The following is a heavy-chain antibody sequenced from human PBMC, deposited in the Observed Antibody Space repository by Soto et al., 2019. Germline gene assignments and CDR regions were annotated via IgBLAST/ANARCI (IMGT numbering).Heavy chain of an antibody. CDR3: ARVTVTAHYYYYGMDV. CDR2: ISAYNGNT. J-gene: IGHJ6*02. D-gene: IGHD5-18*01. V-gene: IGHV1-18*01. CDR1: GYTFTSYG. Sequence: QVQLVQSGAEVKKPGASVKVSCKASGYTFTSYGISWVRQAAGQGLEWMGWISAYNGNTNYAQKLQGRVTMTTDTSTSTAYMELRSLRSDATAVYYCARVTVTAHYYYYGMDVWGQGTTVPVSS.